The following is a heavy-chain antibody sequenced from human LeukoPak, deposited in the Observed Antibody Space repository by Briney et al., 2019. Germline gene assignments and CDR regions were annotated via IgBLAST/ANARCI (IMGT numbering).Heavy chain of an antibody. CDR1: GFTFSSYG. J-gene: IGHJ6*03. CDR2: IRYDGSNK. Sequence: PGGSLRLSCAASGFTFSSYGMHWVRQAPGKGPEWVAFIRYDGSNKYYADSVKGRFTISRDNSKNTLYLQMNSLRAEDTAVYYCAKDSSSWYLVYYYYYMDVWGKGTTVTVSS. V-gene: IGHV3-30*02. D-gene: IGHD6-13*01. CDR3: AKDSSSWYLVYYYYYMDV.